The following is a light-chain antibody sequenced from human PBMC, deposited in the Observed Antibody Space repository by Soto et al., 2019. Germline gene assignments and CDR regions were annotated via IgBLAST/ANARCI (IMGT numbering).Light chain of an antibody. CDR2: LGS. CDR1: QSLLHSNGYNY. Sequence: DIVMTQSPLSLPVTPGEPASISCRSSQSLLHSNGYNYLDWYLQKPGQSPQLLIYLGSYRASGVPDRFSGSGSGTDFTLKISRVEADDVGIYYCMQALQTPRTFGQGTKVEIK. CDR3: MQALQTPRT. J-gene: IGKJ1*01. V-gene: IGKV2-28*01.